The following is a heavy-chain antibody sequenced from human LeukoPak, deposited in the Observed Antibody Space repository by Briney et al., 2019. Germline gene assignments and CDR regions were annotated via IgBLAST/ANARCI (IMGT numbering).Heavy chain of an antibody. V-gene: IGHV3-74*01. Sequence: GGSLRLSCAASGHTFSSYWMHWVRQAPGKGLVWVSRINSDGSSTSYADSVKGRFTISRDNAKNTLYLQMNSLRAEDTAVYYCARRDSSGYYNSNWFDPWGQGTLVTVSS. CDR1: GHTFSSYW. CDR3: ARRDSSGYYNSNWFDP. D-gene: IGHD3-22*01. CDR2: INSDGSST. J-gene: IGHJ5*02.